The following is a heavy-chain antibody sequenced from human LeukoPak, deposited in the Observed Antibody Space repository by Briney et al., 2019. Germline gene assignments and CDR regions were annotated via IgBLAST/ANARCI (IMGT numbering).Heavy chain of an antibody. J-gene: IGHJ4*02. CDR3: ARPPRGYDILTGQWDY. Sequence: PSETLSLTCTVSGGSISSSSYYWGWIRQPPGKGLEWIGSIYYSGSTYYNPSLKSRVTISVDTSKNQFSLKLSSVTAADTAVYYCARPPRGYDILTGQWDYWGQGTLVTVSS. CDR2: IYYSGST. CDR1: GGSISSSSYY. D-gene: IGHD3-9*01. V-gene: IGHV4-39*01.